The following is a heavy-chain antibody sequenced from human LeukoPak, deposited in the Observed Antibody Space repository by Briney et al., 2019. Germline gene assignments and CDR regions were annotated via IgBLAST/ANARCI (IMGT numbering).Heavy chain of an antibody. J-gene: IGHJ4*02. V-gene: IGHV3-23*01. CDR1: GFTFSSYA. CDR2: ISGSGVST. Sequence: PGGSLRLSCAASGFTFSSYAMSWVCQAPGKGLEWVSAISGSGVSTYYADSVKGRFTISRDNSKNTLYLQMNSLRAEDTAVYYCAPRIPRSDDYWGQGTLVTVSS. CDR3: APRIPRSDDY. D-gene: IGHD6-25*01.